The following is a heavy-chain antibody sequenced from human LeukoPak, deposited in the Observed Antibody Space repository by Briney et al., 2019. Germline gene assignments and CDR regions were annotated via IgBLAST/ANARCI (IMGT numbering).Heavy chain of an antibody. V-gene: IGHV5-51*01. Sequence: GESLKISCKGSGYSFTDYWIGWVRQMPGEGLQWMGIIYPDDSDIRYSPSFQGQVTISADKSIITAYLQWSSLKASDTAMYYCARHGRGSRSPNAFDIWGQGTMVTVSS. CDR2: IYPDDSDI. D-gene: IGHD3-10*01. CDR3: ARHGRGSRSPNAFDI. J-gene: IGHJ3*02. CDR1: GYSFTDYW.